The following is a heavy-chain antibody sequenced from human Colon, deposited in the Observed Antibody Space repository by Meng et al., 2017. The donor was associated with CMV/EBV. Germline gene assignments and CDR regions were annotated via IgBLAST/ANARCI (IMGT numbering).Heavy chain of an antibody. CDR2: IYWDDDK. D-gene: IGHD4-17*01. Sequence: QIPLKQSGPALVKPTQTLPLTCTFSGFSLTTRGVGVGWIRQPPGKTLEWLALIYWDDDKRYSPSLKNRLTITKDTSKNQVVLTMTNMDPGDTGTYYCALRGDGDYVFDFWGQGALVTVSS. J-gene: IGHJ4*02. CDR1: GFSLTTRGVG. CDR3: ALRGDGDYVFDF. V-gene: IGHV2-5*02.